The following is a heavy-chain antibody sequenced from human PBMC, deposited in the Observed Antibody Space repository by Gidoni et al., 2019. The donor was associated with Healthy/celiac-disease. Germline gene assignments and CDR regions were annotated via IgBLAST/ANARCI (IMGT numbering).Heavy chain of an antibody. CDR3: ARVVVAAGSFRGSQRKNWFDP. V-gene: IGHV4-30-2*01. CDR1: GGSISSGGYS. D-gene: IGHD2-15*01. Sequence: QLQLQESGSGLVKPSQTLSLTCAVSGGSISSGGYSWSWIRQPPGKGLEWIGYIYHSGSTYYNPSLKSRVTISVDRSKNQFSLKLSSVTAADTAVYYCARVVVAAGSFRGSQRKNWFDPWGQGTLVTVSS. CDR2: IYHSGST. J-gene: IGHJ5*02.